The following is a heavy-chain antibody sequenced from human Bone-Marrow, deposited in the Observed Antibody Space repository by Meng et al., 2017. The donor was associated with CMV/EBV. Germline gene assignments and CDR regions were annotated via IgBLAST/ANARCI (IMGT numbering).Heavy chain of an antibody. Sequence: SVKVSCKASGGTFSSYAISWVRQAPGQGLEWMGGIIPIFGTANYAQKFQGRVTMTEDTSTDTAYMELSSLRSEDTAVYYCATGPGGVGATLVYLDAFDIWGQGTMVTVSS. CDR2: IIPIFGTA. D-gene: IGHD1-26*01. CDR1: GGTFSSYA. CDR3: ATGPGGVGATLVYLDAFDI. J-gene: IGHJ3*02. V-gene: IGHV1-69*06.